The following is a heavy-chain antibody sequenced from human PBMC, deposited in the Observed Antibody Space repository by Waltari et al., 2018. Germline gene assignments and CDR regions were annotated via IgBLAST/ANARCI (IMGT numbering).Heavy chain of an antibody. CDR2: IYYSGST. J-gene: IGHJ3*02. Sequence: HLHYSLPPLFKPSETLSRTCTVSGGSISSYYWSWIRQPPGKGLEWIGYIYYSGSTNYNPSLKSRVTISVDTSKNQFSLKLSSVTAADTAVYYCARDYRDAFDIWGQGTMVTVSS. CDR3: ARDYRDAFDI. CDR1: GGSISSYY. D-gene: IGHD3-16*02. V-gene: IGHV4-59*01.